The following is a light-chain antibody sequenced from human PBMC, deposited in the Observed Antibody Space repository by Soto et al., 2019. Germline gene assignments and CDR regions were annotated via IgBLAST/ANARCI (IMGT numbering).Light chain of an antibody. CDR2: KAS. CDR1: QSVSTS. Sequence: DIQITQSPSTVSASVGDRATITCRASQSVSTSLAWYQQKPGKPPKLLIFKASALESGVPSRFSGSGSGTEFTLTISSLQPDDFATYYCQQYDSYSYTFGQGTKVDI. V-gene: IGKV1-5*03. J-gene: IGKJ2*01. CDR3: QQYDSYSYT.